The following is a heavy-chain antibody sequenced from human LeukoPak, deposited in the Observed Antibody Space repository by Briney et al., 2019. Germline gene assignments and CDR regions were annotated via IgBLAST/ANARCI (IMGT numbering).Heavy chain of an antibody. J-gene: IGHJ6*02. Sequence: ALVKVSCKASGYTFTGYYMHWVRQAPGQGLEWMGRINPNSGGTNYAQKFQGRDTMTRDTSISTAYMELSRLRSDDTAVYYCASPTVTPFYYYYGMDVWGQGTTVTVSS. V-gene: IGHV1-2*06. CDR2: INPNSGGT. CDR3: ASPTVTPFYYYYGMDV. CDR1: GYTFTGYY. D-gene: IGHD4-17*01.